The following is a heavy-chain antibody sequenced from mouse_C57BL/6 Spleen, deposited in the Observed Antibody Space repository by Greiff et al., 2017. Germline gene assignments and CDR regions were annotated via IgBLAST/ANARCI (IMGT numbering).Heavy chain of an antibody. CDR1: GYTFTSYW. J-gene: IGHJ2*01. CDR2: IDPSDSYT. V-gene: IGHV1-69*01. Sequence: VQLQQPGAELVMPGASVKLSCKASGYTFTSYWMHWVKQRPGQGLEWIGEIDPSDSYTNYNQKFKGKSTLTVDKSSSTAYMQLSSLTSEDSAVYYCARWGPFDYWGQGTTLTVSS. CDR3: ARWGPFDY.